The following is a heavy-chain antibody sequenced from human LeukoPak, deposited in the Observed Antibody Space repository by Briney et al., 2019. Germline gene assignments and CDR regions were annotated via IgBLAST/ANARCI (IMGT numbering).Heavy chain of an antibody. Sequence: SETVSLTCTVSGDSISSYYWSWIRQPPGKGLEWIGYIYYSGSTNYNPSLKSRVTISVDTSKNQFSLKLSSVTAADTAVYYCARHGTSGSYSRYFDYWGQGTLVTVSS. CDR2: IYYSGST. D-gene: IGHD1-26*01. J-gene: IGHJ4*02. CDR1: GDSISSYY. V-gene: IGHV4-59*08. CDR3: ARHGTSGSYSRYFDY.